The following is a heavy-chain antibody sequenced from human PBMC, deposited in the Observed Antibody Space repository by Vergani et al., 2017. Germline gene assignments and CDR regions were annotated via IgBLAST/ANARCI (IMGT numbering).Heavy chain of an antibody. D-gene: IGHD3-16*01. CDR3: AGTPITWPTAGDWLNP. Sequence: QVQLVQSGAEVKKPGSSVKVSCKASGGTFSSYAISWVRQAPGQGLEWMGRIIPILGIANYAQKFQGRVTITADKSTSTAYMELSSLRSEDTAVYYCAGTPITWPTAGDWLNPWGRGTLSPSPQ. CDR2: IIPILGIA. V-gene: IGHV1-69*04. CDR1: GGTFSSYA. J-gene: IGHJ5*02.